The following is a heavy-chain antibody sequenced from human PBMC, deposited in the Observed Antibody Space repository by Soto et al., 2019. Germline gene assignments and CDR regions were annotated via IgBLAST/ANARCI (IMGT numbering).Heavy chain of an antibody. J-gene: IGHJ4*02. CDR3: STGNYGSLGI. V-gene: IGHV3-15*07. D-gene: IGHD3-10*01. CDR1: GFSFNIAW. CDR2: VKSKNSGGTT. Sequence: EVQLVESGGGLVKPGGSLRLSCAASGFSFNIAWMNWVRQAPGEGLEWVGRVKSKNSGGTTEYAAPVKSRFTISRDDPKNMLYLQMNSLKTEDTAVYYCSTGNYGSLGIWGQGTLVTVSS.